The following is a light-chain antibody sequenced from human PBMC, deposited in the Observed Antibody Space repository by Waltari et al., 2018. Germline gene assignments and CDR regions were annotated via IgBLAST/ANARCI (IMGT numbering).Light chain of an antibody. CDR3: ISYTTISTWV. V-gene: IGLV2-14*03. J-gene: IGLJ1*01. CDR2: DVS. CDR1: SRDVGGSNF. Sequence: QSALTQPAPVSGSPGQSITISCTGTSRDVGGSNFVSWYQQHPDKAPKLIIYDVSERPSGVSNRFSGSKSVNTASLTISGLQAEDEADYYCISYTTISTWVFGTGTKVTVL.